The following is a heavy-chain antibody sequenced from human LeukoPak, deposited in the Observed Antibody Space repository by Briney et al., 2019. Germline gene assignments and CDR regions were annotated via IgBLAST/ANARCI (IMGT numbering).Heavy chain of an antibody. CDR1: GYTFTSYG. CDR3: ARDQEGFDY. J-gene: IGHJ4*02. Sequence: ASVKVSCKASGYTFTSYGISWVRQAPGQGLEWMGWISAYNGNTSYAQKFQGRVTVTRDTSTSTVHMELSGPRSEDTAVYYCARDQEGFDYWGQGTLVTVSS. V-gene: IGHV1-18*01. CDR2: ISAYNGNT.